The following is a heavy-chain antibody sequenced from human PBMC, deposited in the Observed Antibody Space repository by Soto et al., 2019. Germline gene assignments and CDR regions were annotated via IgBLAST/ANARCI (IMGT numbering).Heavy chain of an antibody. V-gene: IGHV6-1*01. J-gene: IGHJ6*02. CDR3: ARDLTSGWIYGMDV. Sequence: WIRQSPSRGLEWLGRTYYRSKWYNDYAVSVKSRITINPDTSKNQFSLQLNSVTPEDTAIYYCARDLTSGWIYGMDVCGQGTTVTGSS. D-gene: IGHD6-19*01. CDR2: TYYRSKWYN.